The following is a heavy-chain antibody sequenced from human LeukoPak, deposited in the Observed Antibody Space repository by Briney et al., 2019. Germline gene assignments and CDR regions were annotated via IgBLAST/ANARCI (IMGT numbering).Heavy chain of an antibody. CDR1: GGSISSSSYY. CDR3: ARDGAGSGY. J-gene: IGHJ4*02. CDR2: IYYSGST. Sequence: SETLSLTCTVSGGSISSSSYYWGWIRQPPGKGLEWIGSIYYSGSTYYNPSLKIRVTISVDTSKNQFSLKLSSVTAADTAVYYCARDGAGSGYWGQGTLVTVSS. V-gene: IGHV4-39*07. D-gene: IGHD6-19*01.